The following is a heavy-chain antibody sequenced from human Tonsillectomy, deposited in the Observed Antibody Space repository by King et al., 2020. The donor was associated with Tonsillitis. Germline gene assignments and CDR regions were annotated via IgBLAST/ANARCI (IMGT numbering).Heavy chain of an antibody. CDR3: ARTCPNFFYCRYEYYLDY. Sequence: QLQESGPGLVKPSETLSLTCTVSDGSISHYYWSWIRQPPGKGLEWIGYIYYSGSTNYNPSLKSRVTISVDTSTNQFSLKLSSVTAADTAGYYCARTCPNFFYCRYEYYLDYWGQGTLVPGSS. V-gene: IGHV4-59*08. CDR2: IYYSGST. J-gene: IGHJ4*01. D-gene: IGHD2-15*01. CDR1: DGSISHYY.